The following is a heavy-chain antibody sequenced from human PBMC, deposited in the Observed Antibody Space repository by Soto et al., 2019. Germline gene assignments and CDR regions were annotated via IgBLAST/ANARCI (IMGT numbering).Heavy chain of an antibody. J-gene: IGHJ5*02. CDR3: VKSSGCCKA. V-gene: IGHV3-23*01. D-gene: IGHD3-10*01. CDR2: IDGSGGIT. Sequence: QLLQSGGGLVQPGGSLTLSCAASGFTCGTTDMSWVRQAPGEGLEWVSTIDGSGGITYYADSVKCRFTISRDNSRNTVYLQTESLRGDDTALYYCVKSSGCCKAWGQGARVTGSS. CDR1: GFTCGTTD.